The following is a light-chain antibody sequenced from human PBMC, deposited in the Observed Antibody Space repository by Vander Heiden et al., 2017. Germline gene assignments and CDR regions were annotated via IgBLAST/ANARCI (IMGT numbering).Light chain of an antibody. CDR3: QQYYSTPYT. Sequence: DIVMTQSPDSLAVSLGERATINCKSSQNVLYSSNNKNYLAWYQQKPGQPPKLLIYWASTRESGVPDRFSGSGSGTDFTLTISSLQAEDVAVYYCQQYYSTPYTFGQETKLEI. CDR2: WAS. V-gene: IGKV4-1*01. CDR1: QNVLYSSNNKNY. J-gene: IGKJ2*01.